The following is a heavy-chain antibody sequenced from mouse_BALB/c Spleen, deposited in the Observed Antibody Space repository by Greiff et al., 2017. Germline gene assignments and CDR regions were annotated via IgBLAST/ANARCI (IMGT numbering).Heavy chain of an antibody. D-gene: IGHD4-1*01. V-gene: IGHV1S137*01. J-gene: IGHJ2*01. Sequence: VHLVESGAELVRPGVSVKISCKGSGYTFTDYAMHWVKQSHAKSLEWIGVISTYYGDASYNQKFKGKATMTVDKSSSTAYMELARLTSEDSAIYYCARASGTTADYWGQGTTLTVSS. CDR3: ARASGTTADY. CDR1: GYTFTDYA. CDR2: ISTYYGDA.